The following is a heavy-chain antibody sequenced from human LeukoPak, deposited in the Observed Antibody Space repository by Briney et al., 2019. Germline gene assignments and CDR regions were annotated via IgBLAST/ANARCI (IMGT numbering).Heavy chain of an antibody. D-gene: IGHD6-19*01. V-gene: IGHV3-30*03. Sequence: GGSLRLSCAASGFTFSTYGLHWVRQAPGKGLEWVAVISYDGSHIYYADSVKGRFIISRDNAKNSLYLQMNSLRAEDTAVYYCARESRQWLVLGGVDYWGQGTLVTVSS. CDR2: ISYDGSHI. CDR3: ARESRQWLVLGGVDY. J-gene: IGHJ4*02. CDR1: GFTFSTYG.